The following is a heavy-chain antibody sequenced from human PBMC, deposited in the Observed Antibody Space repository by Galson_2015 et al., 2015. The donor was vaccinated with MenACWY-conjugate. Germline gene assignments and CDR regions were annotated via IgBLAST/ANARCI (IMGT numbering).Heavy chain of an antibody. D-gene: IGHD1-1*01. CDR1: GFTFNNYW. J-gene: IGHJ4*02. CDR3: ARIIHDGLDY. CDR2: INRDGGGT. Sequence: SLRLSCAASGFTFNNYWMSWVRQVPGKGPEWVTNINRDGGGTYYASSVKGRFTISKDNAENSLYLQMNSLRAEDTAIYYCARIIHDGLDYWGQGTLVTVSS. V-gene: IGHV3-7*01.